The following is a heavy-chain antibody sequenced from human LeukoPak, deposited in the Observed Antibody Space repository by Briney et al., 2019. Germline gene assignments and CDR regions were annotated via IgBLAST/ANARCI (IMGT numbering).Heavy chain of an antibody. V-gene: IGHV3-21*01. CDR1: GFTFDDYG. D-gene: IGHD3-3*01. CDR2: ISSSSSYI. J-gene: IGHJ3*02. CDR3: ARVGDYDFWSAPMGAFDI. Sequence: PGGSLRLSCAASGFTFDDYGMSWVRQAPGKGLEWVSSISSSSSYIYYADSVKGRFTISRDNAKNSLYLQMNSLRAEDTAVYYCARVGDYDFWSAPMGAFDIWGQGTMVTVSS.